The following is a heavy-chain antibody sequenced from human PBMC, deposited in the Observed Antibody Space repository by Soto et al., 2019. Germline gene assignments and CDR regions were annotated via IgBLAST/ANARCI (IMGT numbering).Heavy chain of an antibody. CDR3: ARGCYYYDSSGYYGNWFDP. V-gene: IGHV4-34*01. Sequence: QVQLQQWGAGLLKPSETLSLTCAVYGGSFSGYYWSWIRQPPGKGLEWIGEINHSGSTNYNPSLKSRVTISVDTSKNQFSLKLSSVTAADTAVYYCARGCYYYDSSGYYGNWFDPWGQGTLVTVSS. J-gene: IGHJ5*02. D-gene: IGHD3-22*01. CDR1: GGSFSGYY. CDR2: INHSGST.